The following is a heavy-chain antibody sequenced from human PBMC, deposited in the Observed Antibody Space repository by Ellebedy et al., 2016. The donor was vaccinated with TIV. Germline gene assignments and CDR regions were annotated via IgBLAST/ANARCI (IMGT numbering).Heavy chain of an antibody. CDR2: ISWNSGSI. CDR3: AKGLLSR. Sequence: SLKISXAASGFTFSSYAMHWVRQAPGKGLEWVSGISWNSGSIGYADSVKGRFTISRDNAKNSLYLQMNSLRAEDTAVYYCAKGLLSRWGQGTLVTVSS. CDR1: GFTFSSYA. D-gene: IGHD3-10*01. J-gene: IGHJ4*02. V-gene: IGHV3-9*01.